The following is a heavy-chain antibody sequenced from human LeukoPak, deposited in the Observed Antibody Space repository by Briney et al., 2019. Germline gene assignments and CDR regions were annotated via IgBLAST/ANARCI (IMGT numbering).Heavy chain of an antibody. CDR2: IYTSGST. V-gene: IGHV4-4*09. Sequence: SETLSLTCTVSGGSISSYYWSWIRQPPGKGLEWIGYIYTSGSTNYNPSLKSRVTISVDTSKNQFSLKLSSVTAADTAVYYCASASRRDGYNQLIYYFDSWGQGILVTVSS. CDR3: ASASRRDGYNQLIYYFDS. J-gene: IGHJ4*02. CDR1: GGSISSYY. D-gene: IGHD5-24*01.